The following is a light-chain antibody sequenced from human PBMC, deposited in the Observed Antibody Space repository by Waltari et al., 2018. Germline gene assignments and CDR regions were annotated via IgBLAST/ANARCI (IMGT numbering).Light chain of an antibody. V-gene: IGLV2-8*01. Sequence: QSALTQPPSASGSPAQSVTISCTATSSDVGGYDFVSWYQQHPVKAPKVILYEVSPRPSGVPDRFSGSKSGNTASLTVSGLQAEDEADYYCGSYAGSNIFVFGTGTKVTVL. J-gene: IGLJ1*01. CDR3: GSYAGSNIFV. CDR1: SSDVGGYDF. CDR2: EVS.